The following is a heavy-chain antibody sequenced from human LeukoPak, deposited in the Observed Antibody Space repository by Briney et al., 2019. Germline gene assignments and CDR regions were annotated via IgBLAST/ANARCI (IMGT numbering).Heavy chain of an antibody. CDR3: ARVVTPRYCSTPICYWKGWFDP. CDR1: GGTLSRYA. D-gene: IGHD2-2*01. Sequence: GASVKVSCKTSGGTLSRYAISWVRQAPGQGLEWMGEIIPIFGTANYAQKFQGRVTITADESTSTAYTELSSLRSEDTAVYYCARVVTPRYCSTPICYWKGWFDPWGQGTLVTVSS. CDR2: IIPIFGTA. J-gene: IGHJ5*02. V-gene: IGHV1-69*13.